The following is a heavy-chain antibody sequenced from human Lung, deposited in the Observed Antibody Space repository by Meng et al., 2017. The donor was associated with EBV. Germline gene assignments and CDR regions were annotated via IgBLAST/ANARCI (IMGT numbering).Heavy chain of an antibody. CDR3: ANAGRFGESLGDY. CDR1: VGSVISGGYY. D-gene: IGHD3-10*01. CDR2: IYYTGSS. V-gene: IGHV4-31*03. J-gene: IGHJ4*02. Sequence: LLGSGPGLVQPSQTPSLTCTVSVGSVISGGYYWSWIRQQPGKGLEWIGYIYYTGSSFYNPSLKSRVTISVDTSKNQFSLNLSSVTAADTAVYYCANAGRFGESLGDYWGQGILVTVSS.